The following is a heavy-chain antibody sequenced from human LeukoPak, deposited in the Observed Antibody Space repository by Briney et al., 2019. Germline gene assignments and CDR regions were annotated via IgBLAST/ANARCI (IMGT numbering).Heavy chain of an antibody. CDR3: ARDRPNYYGSDGHYYRRDGDY. CDR1: GFTFSIYA. V-gene: IGHV3-23*01. Sequence: GGSLRLSCAATGFTFSIYAMSWVRQAPGKGLQWVSSITSRGESTWYVDSVKGRFTITRDNSENTLYLQMHSLRAEDTAVYYCARDRPNYYGSDGHYYRRDGDYWGRGTLVSVAS. J-gene: IGHJ4*02. CDR2: ITSRGEST. D-gene: IGHD3-22*01.